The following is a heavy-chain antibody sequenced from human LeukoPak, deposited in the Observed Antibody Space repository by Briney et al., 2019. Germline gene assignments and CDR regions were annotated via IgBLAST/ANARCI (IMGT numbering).Heavy chain of an antibody. J-gene: IGHJ4*02. D-gene: IGHD2-2*01. CDR1: GYSFTTSG. CDR3: ARDAGVVVVPAAPIL. V-gene: IGHV1-18*01. Sequence: ASVKVSCKPSGYSFTTSGISWVRQAPGQGLEWMGWISAYNGNTNYAQKLQGRVTMTTDTSTSTAYMELRSLRSDDTAVYYCARDAGVVVVPAAPILWGQGTLVTVSS. CDR2: ISAYNGNT.